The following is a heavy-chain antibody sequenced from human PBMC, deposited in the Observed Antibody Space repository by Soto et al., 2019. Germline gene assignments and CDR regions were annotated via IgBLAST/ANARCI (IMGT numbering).Heavy chain of an antibody. CDR3: AKDHDSSGYYYVLDY. CDR2: ISGSGGST. D-gene: IGHD3-22*01. J-gene: IGHJ4*02. CDR1: GFTFSSYA. V-gene: IGHV3-23*01. Sequence: PGGSLRLSCAASGFTFSSYAMSWVRQAPGKGLEWVSAISGSGGSTYYADSVKGRFTISRDNSKNTLYLQMNSLRAEDTAVYYCAKDHDSSGYYYVLDYWGQGTLVTVSS.